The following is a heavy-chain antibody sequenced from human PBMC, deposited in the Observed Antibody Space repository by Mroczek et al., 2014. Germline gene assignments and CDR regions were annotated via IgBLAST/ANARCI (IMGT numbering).Heavy chain of an antibody. Sequence: QVQLQQWGSGLVKPSQTLSLTCVVSGGSISRGGYSWSWIRQPPGKGLEWIGYIYYSAATYYNPSLKSRVTISVDRSMNLFSLIMNSVTAADTAVYYCARGGSPGKNWFDPWGQGTLVSVSS. J-gene: IGHJ5*02. CDR3: ARGGSPGKNWFDP. D-gene: IGHD1-14*01. CDR1: GGSISRGGYS. V-gene: IGHV4-30-2*01. CDR2: IYYSAAT.